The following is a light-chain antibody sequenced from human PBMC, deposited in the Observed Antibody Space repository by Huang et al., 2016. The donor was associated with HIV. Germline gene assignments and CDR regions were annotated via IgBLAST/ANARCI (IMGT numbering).Light chain of an antibody. CDR1: QSVSSSY. V-gene: IGKV3-20*01. J-gene: IGKJ1*01. CDR2: GAT. CDR3: QQYGSSPAT. Sequence: EIVLTQSPGTLSLSPGERATLSCRASQSVSSSYLAWYQQKPGQAPRLLIYGATSRATGSPDRFSGRGSGTDLTLTISRLEPEDFEVYYCQQYGSSPATFGQGTKVEIK.